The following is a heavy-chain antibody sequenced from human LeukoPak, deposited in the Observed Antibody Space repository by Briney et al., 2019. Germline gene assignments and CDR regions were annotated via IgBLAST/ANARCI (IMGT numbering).Heavy chain of an antibody. V-gene: IGHV3-48*04. CDR2: ISSSSSII. D-gene: IGHD6-19*01. CDR3: ARDRQPPSYNTGWYRDAFDI. J-gene: IGHJ3*02. CDR1: GFTFSTYS. Sequence: GGSLRLSCAASGFTFSTYSMHWVRQAPGKGLEWVSYISSSSSIIYYADSVKGRFTVSRNNAKNALSLQMDSLRAEDTAVYYCARDRQPPSYNTGWYRDAFDIWGQGTMVTVSS.